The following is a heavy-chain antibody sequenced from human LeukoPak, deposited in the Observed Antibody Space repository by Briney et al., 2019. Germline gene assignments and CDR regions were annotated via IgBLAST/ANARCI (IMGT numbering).Heavy chain of an antibody. CDR2: INSDGSST. CDR1: GFTFSSYW. D-gene: IGHD6-19*01. V-gene: IGHV3-74*01. J-gene: IGHJ5*02. Sequence: PGGSLRLSCAASGFTFSSYWMHWVRQAPGKGLVGISRINSDGSSTSYADSVKGRFTISRDNAKNTLYLQMNNLRAEDTAVYYCARTSGWYNLWGQGTLVTVSS. CDR3: ARTSGWYNL.